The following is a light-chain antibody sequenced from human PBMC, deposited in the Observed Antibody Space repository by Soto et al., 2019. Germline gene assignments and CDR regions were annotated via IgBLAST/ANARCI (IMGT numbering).Light chain of an antibody. Sequence: EIVMTQSPDTLSVSPGERATLSCRASQSVSSNLAWYQQKPGQAPRLLIYGASTRATGIPARFSGSGSGTDFTLTISRLEPEDFAVYYCQQYGSSPGTFGQGTKVDIK. V-gene: IGKV3-15*01. CDR1: QSVSSN. CDR2: GAS. J-gene: IGKJ2*01. CDR3: QQYGSSPGT.